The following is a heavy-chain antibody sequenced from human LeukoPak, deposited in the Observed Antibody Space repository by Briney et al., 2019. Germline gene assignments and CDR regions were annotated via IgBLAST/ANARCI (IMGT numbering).Heavy chain of an antibody. D-gene: IGHD6-6*01. CDR1: GYTFTSYD. Sequence: GASVKVSCKASGYTFTSYDINWVRQATGQGLEWMGWMNPNSGNTAYAQKFQGRVTMSRDTSISTAYMELSSLRSEDTAVYYCARLPKYSRPLDYWSQGTLVTVSS. V-gene: IGHV1-8*01. J-gene: IGHJ4*02. CDR3: ARLPKYSRPLDY. CDR2: MNPNSGNT.